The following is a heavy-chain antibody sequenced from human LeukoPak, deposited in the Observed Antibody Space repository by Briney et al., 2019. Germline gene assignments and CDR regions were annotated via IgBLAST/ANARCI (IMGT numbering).Heavy chain of an antibody. CDR3: AKDSRSTLPRGRLDY. D-gene: IGHD2-21*02. CDR1: GLTFSSYA. Sequence: GGSLRLSCAASGLTFSSYAMSWVRQAPGKGLEWVSGISGSGSTTYYADSVKGRFTISRDNSKNTYLQMNSLRAEDTAAYYCAKDSRSTLPRGRLDYRGQGTLVTVSS. J-gene: IGHJ4*02. CDR2: ISGSGSTT. V-gene: IGHV3-23*01.